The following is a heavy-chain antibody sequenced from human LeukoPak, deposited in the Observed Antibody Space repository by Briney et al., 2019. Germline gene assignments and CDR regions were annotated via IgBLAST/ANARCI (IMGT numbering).Heavy chain of an antibody. CDR1: GGTFSSYA. D-gene: IGHD6-13*01. CDR2: IIPILGIA. J-gene: IGHJ5*02. CDR3: ARDHSSSWSEGWFDP. Sequence: GASVKVSCKASGGTFSSYAISWVRQAPGQGLEWMGRIIPILGIANYAQKFQGRVTITADKSTSTAYMELSSLRSEDTAVYYCARDHSSSWSEGWFDPWGQGTLVTVSS. V-gene: IGHV1-69*04.